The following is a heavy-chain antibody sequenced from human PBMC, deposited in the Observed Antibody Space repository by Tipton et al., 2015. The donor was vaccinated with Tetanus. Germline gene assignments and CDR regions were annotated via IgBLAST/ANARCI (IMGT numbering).Heavy chain of an antibody. CDR2: INHSGST. J-gene: IGHJ5*02. Sequence: TLSLTCAVNGGSFSGYYWSWIRQPPGKGLEWIGEINHSGSTNYNPSLKSRVTISVDTSKNQFSLKLSSVTAADTAVYYCARGHYDFWSGYYTLGWFGPWGQGSLVAVSS. CDR1: GGSFSGYY. V-gene: IGHV4-34*01. CDR3: ARGHYDFWSGYYTLGWFGP. D-gene: IGHD3-3*01.